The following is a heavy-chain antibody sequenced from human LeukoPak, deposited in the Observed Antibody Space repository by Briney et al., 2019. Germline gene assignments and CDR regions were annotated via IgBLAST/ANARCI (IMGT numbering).Heavy chain of an antibody. Sequence: SETLSLTCTVFGVSISSAYWSWIRQPPGKGLEWIGYSHHSGNTNYNHSLYSRVTISVDTSKNQFSLKLSSVTAADTAVYYCARGYYDSSGSSNTFDVWGQGTMVTVSS. J-gene: IGHJ3*01. CDR1: GVSISSAY. D-gene: IGHD3-22*01. V-gene: IGHV4-59*08. CDR2: SHHSGNT. CDR3: ARGYYDSSGSSNTFDV.